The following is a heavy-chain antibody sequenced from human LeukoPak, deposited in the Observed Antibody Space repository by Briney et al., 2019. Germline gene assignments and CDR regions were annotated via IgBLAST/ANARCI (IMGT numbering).Heavy chain of an antibody. CDR1: GGSISSYY. Sequence: SETLSLTCTVSGGSISSYYWSWIRQPPGKGLEWIGYIYSSGTTQYNPSLKSRVTISVDTSKNQFSLNLSSVTAADTAVYYCARDYGGYEYFDYWGQGTLVTVSS. V-gene: IGHV4-59*12. CDR3: ARDYGGYEYFDY. D-gene: IGHD5-12*01. CDR2: IYSSGTT. J-gene: IGHJ4*02.